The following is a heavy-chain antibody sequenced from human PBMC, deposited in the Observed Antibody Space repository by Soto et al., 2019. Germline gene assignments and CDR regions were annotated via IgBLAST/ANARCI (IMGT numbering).Heavy chain of an antibody. V-gene: IGHV4-4*07. Sequence: QVQLQESGPGLVKPSETLSLTCTVSGGSMSGYYWSWIRQSAGKGLEWIGRVYTSETTYYNPSLKIRVTMSLDTYKNQFTLKLYSLTAADTAVYYCAGNIAAAGRRYYGMDVWGQGTTVTVSS. CDR3: AGNIAAAGRRYYGMDV. J-gene: IGHJ6*02. CDR1: GGSMSGYY. D-gene: IGHD6-13*01. CDR2: VYTSETT.